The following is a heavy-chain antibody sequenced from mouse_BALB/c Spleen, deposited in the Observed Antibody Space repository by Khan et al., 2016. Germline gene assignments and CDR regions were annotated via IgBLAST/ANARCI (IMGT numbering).Heavy chain of an antibody. D-gene: IGHD2-14*01. CDR1: GFNLNDYY. Sequence: VQLQQSGAELVRPGALVKLSCKASGFNLNDYYLHWVKQRPEQGLEWVGWIDPENGHTIYDPTFQGKASMTADTSSNTAYLQLSSLPSEDTAVYYCSGEIRYHANRGFANRGQGTLVTVSA. CDR3: SGEIRYHANRGFAN. J-gene: IGHJ3*01. V-gene: IGHV14-1*02. CDR2: IDPENGHT.